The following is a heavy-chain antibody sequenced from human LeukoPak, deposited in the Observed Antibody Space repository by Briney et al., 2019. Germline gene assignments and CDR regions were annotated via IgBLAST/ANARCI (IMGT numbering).Heavy chain of an antibody. J-gene: IGHJ4*02. CDR2: IYWNDGK. Sequence: SGPTLVKPTQTLTLTCTFSGFSLSTSGVGVGWIRQPPGKALQWLALIYWNDGKRYSPSLKSRLTITKDTSKNHVVLTMTNMDPMDTATYYCAQNKDNPGVLGFSSAGSCYIYDFWGQGTLVTVSS. D-gene: IGHD2-15*01. CDR1: GFSLSTSGVG. CDR3: AQNKDNPGVLGFSSAGSCYIYDF. V-gene: IGHV2-5*01.